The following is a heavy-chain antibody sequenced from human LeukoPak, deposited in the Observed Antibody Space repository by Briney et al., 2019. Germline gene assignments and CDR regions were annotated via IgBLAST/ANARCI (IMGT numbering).Heavy chain of an antibody. CDR2: INHSGST. Sequence: PSETLSLTCAVYGGSFSGYYWSWIRQPPGKGLEWIGEINHSGSTNYNPSLKSRVTISVDTSKNQFSLKLSSVTAADTAVYYCARGPDLEVGATGPFDYWGQGTLVTVSS. V-gene: IGHV4-34*01. D-gene: IGHD1-26*01. CDR3: ARGPDLEVGATGPFDY. J-gene: IGHJ4*02. CDR1: GGSFSGYY.